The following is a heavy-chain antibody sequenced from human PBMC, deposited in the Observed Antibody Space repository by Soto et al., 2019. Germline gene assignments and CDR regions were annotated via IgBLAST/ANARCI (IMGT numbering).Heavy chain of an antibody. CDR2: INAGNGNT. Sequence: ASVKVSCKASGYTFTSYAMHWVRQAPGQRLEWMGWINAGNGNTKYSQKFQGRVTMTTDTSTSTAYMELRSLKSDDSAVYYCARDRFDPWGQGTLVTVSS. J-gene: IGHJ5*02. V-gene: IGHV1-3*01. CDR1: GYTFTSYA. CDR3: ARDRFDP.